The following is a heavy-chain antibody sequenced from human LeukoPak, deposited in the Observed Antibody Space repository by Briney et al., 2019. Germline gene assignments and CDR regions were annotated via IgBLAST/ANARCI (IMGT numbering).Heavy chain of an antibody. J-gene: IGHJ5*02. D-gene: IGHD6-25*01. CDR1: SGSISVTGID. Sequence: SETLSLTCTVSSGSISVTGIDWGWVRQPPGKGLEYIGKIYYTGTTSYNPSLKSRVTISIDTFKNQFSLNLNSVTAADTAVYYCARGWVRQQRLIPPFDPWGQGTLVTVSS. CDR2: IYYTGTT. CDR3: ARGWVRQQRLIPPFDP. V-gene: IGHV4-39*07.